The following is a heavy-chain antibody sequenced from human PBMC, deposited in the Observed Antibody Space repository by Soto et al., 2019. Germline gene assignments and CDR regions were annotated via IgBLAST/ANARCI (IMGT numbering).Heavy chain of an antibody. CDR3: ASISVRGWHTSGYEERFDY. Sequence: PGGSLRLSCAASGFTFSSYSMNWVRQAPGKGLEWVSYISSSSSTIYYADSVKGRFTISRDNAKNSLYLQMNSLRAEDTAVYYCASISVRGWHTSGYEERFDYWGQGTLVTVSS. J-gene: IGHJ4*02. D-gene: IGHD5-12*01. CDR1: GFTFSSYS. CDR2: ISSSSSTI. V-gene: IGHV3-48*01.